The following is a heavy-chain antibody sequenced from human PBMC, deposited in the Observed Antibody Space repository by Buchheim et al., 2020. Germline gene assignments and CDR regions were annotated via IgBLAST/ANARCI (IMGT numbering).Heavy chain of an antibody. J-gene: IGHJ6*02. CDR1: GGSISSGDYY. V-gene: IGHV4-61*08. CDR2: IYYSGST. D-gene: IGHD3-10*01. CDR3: ARVGDYYGSGSHPYYYYGMDV. Sequence: QVQLQESGPGLVKPSQTLSLTCTVSGGSISSGDYYWSWIRQSPGKGLEWIGYIYYSGSTNYNPSLKSRVTISVDTSKNQFSLKLSSVTAADTAVYYCARVGDYYGSGSHPYYYYGMDVWGQGTT.